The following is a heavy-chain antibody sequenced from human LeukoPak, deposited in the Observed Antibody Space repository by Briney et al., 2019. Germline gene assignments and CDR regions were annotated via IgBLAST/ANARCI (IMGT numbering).Heavy chain of an antibody. CDR1: GFTFSSYA. J-gene: IGHJ4*02. CDR2: IYSGGST. V-gene: IGHV3-53*01. CDR3: AREVAGYSSGWSPRSYYFDY. D-gene: IGHD6-19*01. Sequence: PGGSLRLSCAASGFTFSSYAMSWVRQAPGKGLERVSVIYSGGSTYYADSVKGRFTISRDNSKNALYLQMNSLRAEDTAVYYCAREVAGYSSGWSPRSYYFDYWGQGTLVTVSS.